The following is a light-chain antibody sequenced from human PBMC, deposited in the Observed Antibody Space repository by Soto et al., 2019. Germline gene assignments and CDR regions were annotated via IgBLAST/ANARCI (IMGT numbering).Light chain of an antibody. Sequence: EIVLTQSPATLSLSPGERATLSCRASQSVDNCLAWYQEKPGQPPRLLISAASNRATGIPGRFSGSGSGTEFTLTFSTLEPEDFAFYYCQQCFKWPLTFGGGTKV. V-gene: IGKV3-11*01. CDR2: AAS. J-gene: IGKJ4*01. CDR1: QSVDNC. CDR3: QQCFKWPLT.